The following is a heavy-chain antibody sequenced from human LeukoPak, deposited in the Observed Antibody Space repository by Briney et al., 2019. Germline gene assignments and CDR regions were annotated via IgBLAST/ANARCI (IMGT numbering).Heavy chain of an antibody. Sequence: PGGSLRLSCAASGFTFSSYWMSWVRQAPGKGLEWVANIKQDGGEKYYVDSVKGRFTISRDNAKNSLYLQMNSLRAEDTAVYYCARAGGAYYYDSSGYYPFDYWGQGTLVTVSS. V-gene: IGHV3-7*01. CDR3: ARAGGAYYYDSSGYYPFDY. CDR1: GFTFSSYW. D-gene: IGHD3-22*01. J-gene: IGHJ4*02. CDR2: IKQDGGEK.